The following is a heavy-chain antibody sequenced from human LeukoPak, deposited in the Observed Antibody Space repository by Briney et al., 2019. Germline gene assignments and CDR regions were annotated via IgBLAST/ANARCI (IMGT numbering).Heavy chain of an antibody. J-gene: IGHJ5*02. CDR3: ARDRGYYDSSGYYWNWFDP. V-gene: IGHV4-61*01. CDR2: IYYSGST. CDR1: GGSVSSGSYY. Sequence: SETLSLTCTVSGGSVSSGSYYWSWIRQPPGKGLEWIGYIYYSGSTNYNPSLRSRVTISVDTSKNQFSLKLSSVTAADTAVYYCARDRGYYDSSGYYWNWFDPWGQGTLVTVSS. D-gene: IGHD3-22*01.